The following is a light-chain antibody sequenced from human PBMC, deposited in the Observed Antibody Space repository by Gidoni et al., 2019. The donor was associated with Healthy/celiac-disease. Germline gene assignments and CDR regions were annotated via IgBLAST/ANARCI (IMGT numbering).Light chain of an antibody. CDR3: QQYYSIPLT. J-gene: IGKJ4*01. Sequence: DIVMTQSPDSLAVSLGERAIINCKSSQSVFYSSNNENYLAWYQQKPGQPPKLLIYWASTRESGVPDRFSGSGSGTDFTLTISSLQTEDVAVYYCQQYYSIPLTFGGGTKVEIK. CDR2: WAS. V-gene: IGKV4-1*01. CDR1: QSVFYSSNNENY.